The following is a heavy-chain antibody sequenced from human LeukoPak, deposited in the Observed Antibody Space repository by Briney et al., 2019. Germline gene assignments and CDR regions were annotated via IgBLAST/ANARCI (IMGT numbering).Heavy chain of an antibody. D-gene: IGHD1-26*01. Sequence: GGSLRLSCAASGFTFSNTWMSWVRQAPGKGLEWVGRIKSKTDGGTTDYVAPVKGRFTISRDDSKNTLYLQMNSLKTEDTAVYYCTTDTRWDLVPDYWGQGTLVTVSS. CDR2: IKSKTDGGTT. V-gene: IGHV3-15*01. CDR1: GFTFSNTW. CDR3: TTDTRWDLVPDY. J-gene: IGHJ4*02.